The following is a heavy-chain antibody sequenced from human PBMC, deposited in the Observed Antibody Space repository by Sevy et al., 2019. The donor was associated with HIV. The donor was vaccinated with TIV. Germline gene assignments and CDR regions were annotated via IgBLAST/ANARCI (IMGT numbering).Heavy chain of an antibody. CDR1: GFTFSDYY. D-gene: IGHD6-19*01. Sequence: GGSLRLSCAASGFTFSDYYMSWIRQAPGKGLEWVSYISSSGSTIYYADSVKGRFTISRDNAKNSLYLQMNSLRAEDTAVYYCASSKGIAVAGYYYYYGMDVWGQGTPVTVSS. CDR2: ISSSGSTI. CDR3: ASSKGIAVAGYYYYYGMDV. V-gene: IGHV3-11*01. J-gene: IGHJ6*02.